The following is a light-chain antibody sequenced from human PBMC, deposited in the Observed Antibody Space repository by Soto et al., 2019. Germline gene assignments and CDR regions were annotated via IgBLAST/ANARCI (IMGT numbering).Light chain of an antibody. J-gene: IGKJ2*01. CDR1: QSISSY. V-gene: IGKV1-39*01. CDR2: AAS. CDR3: QQSYSTPYT. Sequence: DIQMTQSPSSQSASVGDRVSITCQASQSISSYLNWYLQKPGKAPKLLIYAASSLQSGVPSRFSGGGSGTDFTLTISSLQPEDFATYYCQQSYSTPYTFGQGTKLEI.